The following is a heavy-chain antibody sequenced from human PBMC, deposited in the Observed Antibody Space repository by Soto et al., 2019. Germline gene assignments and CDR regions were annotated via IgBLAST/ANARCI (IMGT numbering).Heavy chain of an antibody. CDR2: IYWDDDK. CDR3: IQSRCGGDCLQSYASHYYYGMDV. D-gene: IGHD2-21*02. J-gene: IGHJ6*02. CDR1: GFSLSTSGVG. V-gene: IGHV2-5*02. Sequence: QITLKESGPTLVKPTQTLTLTCTCSGFSLSTSGVGVGWIRQPPGKALEWLALIYWDDDKRYSPSLRSRLTINKDTSKNQVVLTMTNMDPVDTATYYCIQSRCGGDCLQSYASHYYYGMDVWGQGTTVTVSS.